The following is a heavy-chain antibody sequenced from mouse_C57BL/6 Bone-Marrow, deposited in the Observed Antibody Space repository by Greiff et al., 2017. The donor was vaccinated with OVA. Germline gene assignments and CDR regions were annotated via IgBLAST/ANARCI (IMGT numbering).Heavy chain of an antibody. Sequence: EVKLMESGGGLVQPGGSLKLSCAASGFTFSDYYMYWVRQTPEKRLEWVAYISNGGGSTYYPDTVKGRFTISRDNAKNTLYLQMSHLKSEDTAMYYCARHEGYSWFAYWGQGTLVTVSA. CDR3: ARHEGYSWFAY. V-gene: IGHV5-12*01. CDR1: GFTFSDYY. CDR2: ISNGGGST. D-gene: IGHD2-3*01. J-gene: IGHJ3*01.